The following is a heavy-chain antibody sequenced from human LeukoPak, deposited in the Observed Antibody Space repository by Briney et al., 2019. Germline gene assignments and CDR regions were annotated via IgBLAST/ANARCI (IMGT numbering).Heavy chain of an antibody. V-gene: IGHV4-4*02. Sequence: SETLSLTCAVSGGSISSSNWWSWVRQPPGKGLEWIGEIYHSGSTNYNPSLKSRVTISVDTSKNQFSLKLSSVTAADTAVYYCASSVPPVAFDYWGQGTLVTVSS. CDR1: GGSISSSNW. CDR3: ASSVPPVAFDY. CDR2: IYHSGST. J-gene: IGHJ4*02. D-gene: IGHD2-15*01.